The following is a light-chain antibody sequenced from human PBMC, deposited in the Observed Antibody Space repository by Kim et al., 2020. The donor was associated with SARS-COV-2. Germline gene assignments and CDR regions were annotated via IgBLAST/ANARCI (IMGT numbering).Light chain of an antibody. CDR2: RAS. CDR3: QQYYSTPLT. CDR1: QSVLYSSSNKNY. V-gene: IGKV4-1*01. Sequence: ATINCKSSQSVLYSSSNKNYLSWYQQKPGQPPKLLIYRASTRESGVPDRFSGSGSGTDFTLTISGLQAEDVAVYYCQQYYSTPLTFGGGTNVDIK. J-gene: IGKJ4*01.